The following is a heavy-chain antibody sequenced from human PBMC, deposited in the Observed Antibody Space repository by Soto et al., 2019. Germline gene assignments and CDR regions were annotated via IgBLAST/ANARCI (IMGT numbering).Heavy chain of an antibody. CDR1: GFTFSSYA. Sequence: EVQLLESGGGLVQPGGSLRLSCAASGFTFSSYAMSWVRQAPGKGLEWVSSISGSGGGTYYTDSVKGRFTISRDNSKNTLYLQMNSLRAEDTAEYYCAKDQRGFTSTARIVYWGQGALVTVSS. CDR3: AKDQRGFTSTARIVY. V-gene: IGHV3-23*01. CDR2: ISGSGGGT. D-gene: IGHD6-13*01. J-gene: IGHJ4*02.